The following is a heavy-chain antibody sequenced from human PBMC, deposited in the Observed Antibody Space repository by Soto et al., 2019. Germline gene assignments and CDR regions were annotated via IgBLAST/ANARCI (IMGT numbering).Heavy chain of an antibody. V-gene: IGHV3-23*01. CDR3: ARDLLGSGANYYYGMDV. D-gene: IGHD6-19*01. Sequence: EVQLLESGGGLVQPGGSLRLSCAASGFTFSSYAMSWVRQAPGKGLEWVSAISGSGGSTYYADSVKGRFTISRDNSKNTLYLQMNSLRAEDTAVYYCARDLLGSGANYYYGMDVWGQGTTVTVSS. CDR1: GFTFSSYA. CDR2: ISGSGGST. J-gene: IGHJ6*02.